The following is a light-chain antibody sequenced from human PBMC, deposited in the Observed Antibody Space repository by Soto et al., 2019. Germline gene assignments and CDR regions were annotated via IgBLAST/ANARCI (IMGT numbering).Light chain of an antibody. J-gene: IGLJ3*02. V-gene: IGLV2-14*01. CDR1: SSDVGGYNY. Sequence: QSVLTQPASVSGSPGQSITISCTGTSSDVGGYNYVSWYQQQPGKAPKLMIYDVSYRPSGVSNRFSGSKSGNTASLTISGLQAEDEADYYCSSYTSTMTLVFDGGTKVTVL. CDR3: SSYTSTMTLV. CDR2: DVS.